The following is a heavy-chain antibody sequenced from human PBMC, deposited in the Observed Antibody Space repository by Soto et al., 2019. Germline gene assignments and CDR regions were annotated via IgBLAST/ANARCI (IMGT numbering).Heavy chain of an antibody. Sequence: VQLVESGGGVVQPGRSLRLSCAASGFTFSDYARHWVRQAPGKGLEWVAVVSHDGRNTHYADSVKGRFTISRDSSKKTASLEMTSLGAADKAVYYCAKGGRQWLVTSDFNYWGQGALVTVSS. CDR1: GFTFSDYA. V-gene: IGHV3-30*18. CDR3: AKGGRQWLVTSDFNY. CDR2: VSHDGRNT. D-gene: IGHD6-19*01. J-gene: IGHJ4*02.